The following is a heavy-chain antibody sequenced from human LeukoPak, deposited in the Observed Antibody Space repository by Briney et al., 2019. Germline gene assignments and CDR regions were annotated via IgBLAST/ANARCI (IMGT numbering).Heavy chain of an antibody. D-gene: IGHD2-8*01. CDR1: GFTVNSNY. J-gene: IGHJ3*02. V-gene: IGHV3-66*01. Sequence: PGGSLRLSCAASGFTVNSNYMSWVRQAPGKGLEWVSVIYSGGSTYYADSVKGRFTISRDNSKNTLYLQMNSLRAEDTAVYYCARSGGVLAFDIWGQGTMVTVSS. CDR2: IYSGGST. CDR3: ARSGGVLAFDI.